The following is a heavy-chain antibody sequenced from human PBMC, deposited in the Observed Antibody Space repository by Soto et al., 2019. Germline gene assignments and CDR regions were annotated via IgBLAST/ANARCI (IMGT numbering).Heavy chain of an antibody. CDR2: ISSSSSTI. CDR1: GFTFSSYS. J-gene: IGHJ4*02. CDR3: ARSLMATYPHFDY. V-gene: IGHV3-48*01. D-gene: IGHD2-8*01. Sequence: GGSLRLSCAASGFTFSSYSMNWVRQAPGKGLEWVSYISSSSSTIYYADSVKGRFTISRDNAKNSLYLQMNSLRAEDTAVYYCARSLMATYPHFDYWGQGTLVTVSS.